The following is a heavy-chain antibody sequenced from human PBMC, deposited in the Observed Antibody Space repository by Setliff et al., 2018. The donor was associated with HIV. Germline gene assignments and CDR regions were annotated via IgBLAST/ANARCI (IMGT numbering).Heavy chain of an antibody. Sequence: SQTLSLTCVISGDSVSSSNRVAWNWIRQSPSRGLEWLGRTYYSSKWYTDYAMSVKGRIIINPDTSKNRFSLQLNSVTPGDTAVYYCVRGNVSAFDIWGQGTMVTVSS. CDR3: VRGNVSAFDI. D-gene: IGHD2-15*01. J-gene: IGHJ3*02. V-gene: IGHV6-1*01. CDR1: GDSVSSSNRVA. CDR2: TYYSSKWYT.